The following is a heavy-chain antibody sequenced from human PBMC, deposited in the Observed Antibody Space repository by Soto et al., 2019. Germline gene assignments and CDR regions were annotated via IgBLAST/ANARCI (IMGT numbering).Heavy chain of an antibody. J-gene: IGHJ6*02. V-gene: IGHV1-46*01. Sequence: GASVKVSCKASGCTFTSYYMHWVRQAPGQGLEWMGIINPSGGSTSYAQKFQGRVTMTRDTSTSTVYMELSSLRSEDTAVYYCARGKYIAAAVSSNDGMDVWGQGTTVTVSS. CDR1: GCTFTSYY. D-gene: IGHD6-13*01. CDR2: INPSGGST. CDR3: ARGKYIAAAVSSNDGMDV.